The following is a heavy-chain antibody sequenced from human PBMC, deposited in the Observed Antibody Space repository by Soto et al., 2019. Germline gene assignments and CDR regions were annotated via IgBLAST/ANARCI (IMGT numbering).Heavy chain of an antibody. CDR2: ISYDGSNK. V-gene: IGHV3-30-3*01. CDR3: ARGGYSSSSDYFDY. D-gene: IGHD6-6*01. CDR1: GFTFSSYA. Sequence: QVQLVESGGGVVQPGRSLRLSCAASGFTFSSYAMHWVRQAPGKGLEWVAVISYDGSNKYYADSVKGRFTISRDNSKNTLYLQMNSLRAEDTVVYYCARGGYSSSSDYFDYWGQGTLVTVSS. J-gene: IGHJ4*02.